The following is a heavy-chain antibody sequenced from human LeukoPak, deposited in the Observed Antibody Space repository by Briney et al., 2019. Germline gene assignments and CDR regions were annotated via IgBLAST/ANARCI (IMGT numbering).Heavy chain of an antibody. CDR3: ARRWVTEDAXDI. J-gene: IGHJ3*02. D-gene: IGHD5-18*01. Sequence: GESLKISCKGSGYNFTNSWIGWVGQMPGKGLEWMGLIYPGDSDTRYSPSFQGQVTISADKSISTAYVQWSSLKASDTAIYYCARRWVTEDAXDIWXQGTMXTVS. CDR2: IYPGDSDT. V-gene: IGHV5-51*01. CDR1: GYNFTNSW.